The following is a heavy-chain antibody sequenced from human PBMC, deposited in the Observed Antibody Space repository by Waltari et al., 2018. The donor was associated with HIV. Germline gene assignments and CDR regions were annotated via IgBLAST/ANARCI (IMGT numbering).Heavy chain of an antibody. CDR3: ARANYYGSDDVPWWFDS. J-gene: IGHJ5*01. CDR2: ISGGIGNT. V-gene: IGHV1-3*01. CDR1: GYTFTSYP. D-gene: IGHD3-10*01. Sequence: QAQLVQSGAQVKKPGASVKVSCKTSGYTFTSYPLHWVRQAPGQSLEWIGLISGGIGNTKYSRKLQDRVTITRNVSATAAYMGLSSLKSEDTGVYYCARANYYGSDDVPWWFDSWGQGTVVIVS.